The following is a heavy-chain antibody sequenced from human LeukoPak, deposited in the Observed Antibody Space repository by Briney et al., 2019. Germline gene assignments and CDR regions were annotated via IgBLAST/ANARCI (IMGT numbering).Heavy chain of an antibody. Sequence: GGSLRLSCAASGFTFSSYSMNWVRQAPGKGLEWVSSISSSSSYIYYADSVKGRFTISRDNAKNSLYLQMNSLRAEDTAVYYCARAGYYYDSSGYFLDYYYYMDVWGKGTTVTVSS. CDR1: GFTFSSYS. CDR2: ISSSSSYI. D-gene: IGHD3-22*01. J-gene: IGHJ6*03. V-gene: IGHV3-21*01. CDR3: ARAGYYYDSSGYFLDYYYYMDV.